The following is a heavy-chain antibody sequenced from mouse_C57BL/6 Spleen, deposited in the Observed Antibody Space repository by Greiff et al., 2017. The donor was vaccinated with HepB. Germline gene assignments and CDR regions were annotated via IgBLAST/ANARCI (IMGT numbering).Heavy chain of an antibody. Sequence: VQLQQSGAELVRPGASVKLSCTASGFNIKDYYMHWVKQRPEQGLEWIGRIDPEDGDTASAPKFQGKATMTADTSSNTAYLQLSSLTSEDTAVYYCTTVVAQGVDYWGQGTTLTVSS. CDR1: GFNIKDYY. CDR3: TTVVAQGVDY. CDR2: IDPEDGDT. J-gene: IGHJ2*01. D-gene: IGHD1-1*01. V-gene: IGHV14-1*01.